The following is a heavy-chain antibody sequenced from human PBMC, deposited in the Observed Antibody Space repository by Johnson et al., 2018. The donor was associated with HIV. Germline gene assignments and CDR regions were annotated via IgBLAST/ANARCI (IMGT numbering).Heavy chain of an antibody. D-gene: IGHD3-22*01. V-gene: IGHV3-30-3*01. CDR2: ISYDGSNK. CDR3: AGDYDRSGYTEKADAFDI. CDR1: GFTFRSYA. J-gene: IGHJ3*02. Sequence: LVESGGGVVQPGRSLRLSCAASGFTFRSYAMHWVRQAPGKRLEWVAVISYDGSNKYYADSVKGRCTISRENSKNTLYLQMNSLRAEDTAVYYCAGDYDRSGYTEKADAFDIWGQGTMVTVTS.